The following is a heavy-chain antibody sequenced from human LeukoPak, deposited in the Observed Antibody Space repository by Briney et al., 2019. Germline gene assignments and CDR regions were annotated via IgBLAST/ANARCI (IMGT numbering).Heavy chain of an antibody. CDR2: IRSKAYGGTT. J-gene: IGHJ4*02. V-gene: IGHV3-49*03. Sequence: GGSLRLSCTASGFTLGDYAMSWFRQAPGKGLEWVGFIRSKAYGGTTEYAASVKGRFTISRDDSKSLAYLQMNSLKTEDTAVYYCTREDRYSYGLFDYWGQGTLVTVSS. CDR1: GFTLGDYA. CDR3: TREDRYSYGLFDY. D-gene: IGHD5-18*01.